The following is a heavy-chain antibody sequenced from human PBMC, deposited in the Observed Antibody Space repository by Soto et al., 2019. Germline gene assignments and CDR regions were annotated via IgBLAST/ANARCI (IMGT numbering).Heavy chain of an antibody. D-gene: IGHD5-12*01. CDR3: AKDLVRLHRAFDI. CDR2: ISGGGGYT. Sequence: EVQLLESGGGSVQPGGSLRLSCAASGFTFSNYAMSWVRQAPGKGLDWVSTISGGGGYTYYADSVKGRFTISRDTSKNTLYLQMNSLRADDTAVYYCAKDLVRLHRAFDIWGQGTMVTVSS. V-gene: IGHV3-23*01. J-gene: IGHJ3*02. CDR1: GFTFSNYA.